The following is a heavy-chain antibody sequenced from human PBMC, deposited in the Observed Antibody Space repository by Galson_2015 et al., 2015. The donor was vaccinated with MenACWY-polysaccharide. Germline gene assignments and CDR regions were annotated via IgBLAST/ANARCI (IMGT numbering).Heavy chain of an antibody. CDR3: ARHEDWGFGF. J-gene: IGHJ4*02. Sequence: SLRLSCAASEFRFSAYWMTWVRQAPRKGLEWVANINPDGSDTYYVDRLRGRISISRDNAKSSLFLQINSLRAEDTAVYYCARHEDWGFGFWGQGTLVTVSS. D-gene: IGHD3/OR15-3a*01. CDR2: INPDGSDT. CDR1: EFRFSAYW. V-gene: IGHV3-7*01.